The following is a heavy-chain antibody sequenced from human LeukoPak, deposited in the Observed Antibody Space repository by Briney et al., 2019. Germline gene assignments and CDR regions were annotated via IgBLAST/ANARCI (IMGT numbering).Heavy chain of an antibody. Sequence: GRSLRLSCAASGFTFDDYAMHWVRQAPGKGLEWVSGISWNSGSIGYADSVKGRFTISRDNAKNSLYLQMNSLRAEDTALYYCAKAYYSSSSGLDYWGQGTLVTVSS. V-gene: IGHV3-9*01. CDR3: AKAYYSSSSGLDY. CDR2: ISWNSGSI. D-gene: IGHD6-6*01. CDR1: GFTFDDYA. J-gene: IGHJ4*02.